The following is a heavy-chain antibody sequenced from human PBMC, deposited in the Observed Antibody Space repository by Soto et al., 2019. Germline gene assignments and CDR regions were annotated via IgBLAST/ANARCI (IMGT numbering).Heavy chain of an antibody. D-gene: IGHD6-19*01. V-gene: IGHV4-39*01. CDR3: ARHGSGWDYYYYYGMDV. J-gene: IGHJ6*01. CDR2: IYYSGST. CDR1: GGSISSSSYY. Sequence: SETLSLTCTVSGGSISSSSYYWGWIRQPPGKGLEWIGSIYYSGSTYYNPSLKSRVTISVDTSKNQFYLKLGSVTAADTAVYYCARHGSGWDYYYYYGMDVWGQGTTVTVSS.